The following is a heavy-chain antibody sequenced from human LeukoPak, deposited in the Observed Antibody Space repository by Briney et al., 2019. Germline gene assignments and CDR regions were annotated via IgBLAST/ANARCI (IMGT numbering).Heavy chain of an antibody. J-gene: IGHJ4*02. Sequence: GGSLRLSCAASGFTFSSSWMHWVRQAPGKGLVWVSRTNSDGSSTSYADSVKGRFTISRDNAKNTLYLQMNSLRAEDTAVYYCARALGSNSDYWGQGTLVTVSS. CDR2: TNSDGSST. D-gene: IGHD1-26*01. CDR1: GFTFSSSW. V-gene: IGHV3-74*01. CDR3: ARALGSNSDY.